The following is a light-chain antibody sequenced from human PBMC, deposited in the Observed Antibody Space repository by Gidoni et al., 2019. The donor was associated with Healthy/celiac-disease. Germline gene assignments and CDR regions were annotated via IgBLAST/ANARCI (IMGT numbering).Light chain of an antibody. CDR2: GAS. V-gene: IGKV3-20*01. Sequence: EIVLTQSPGTLSLSPGERATLPCRARQSVSSSYLAWYQQQPGQAPRLLIYGASSRATGIPDRFSGSGSGTDFTLTISRLEPEDFAVYYCQQYGSSPLTFGGGTKVEIK. CDR3: QQYGSSPLT. J-gene: IGKJ4*01. CDR1: QSVSSSY.